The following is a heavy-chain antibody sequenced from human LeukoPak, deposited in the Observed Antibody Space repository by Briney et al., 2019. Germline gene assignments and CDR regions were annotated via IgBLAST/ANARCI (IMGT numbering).Heavy chain of an antibody. J-gene: IGHJ4*02. CDR2: IYYSGST. Sequence: SETLSLTCTVSGGSVSSGSYYWSWIRQPPGKGLEWIGYIYYSGSTNYNPSLKSRVTISVATSKNQFSLKLSSVTAADTAVYYCARGRYCGGDCYRPPDYWGQGTLVTVSS. V-gene: IGHV4-61*01. CDR1: GGSVSSGSYY. CDR3: ARGRYCGGDCYRPPDY. D-gene: IGHD2-21*02.